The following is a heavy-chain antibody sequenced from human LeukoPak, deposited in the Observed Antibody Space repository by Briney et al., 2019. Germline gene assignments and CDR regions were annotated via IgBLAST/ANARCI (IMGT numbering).Heavy chain of an antibody. D-gene: IGHD5-24*01. CDR1: GFTFRNYW. CDR2: VKGDGSFT. Sequence: GGSLRLSCAASGFTFRNYWMHWVRQVPGKGLVWVSRVKGDGSFTDYADSVKGRFTISRDNAKNTLYLQMYSLRAEDTAAYYCVRDGDDYNFDYWGQGSLVTVSS. CDR3: VRDGDDYNFDY. J-gene: IGHJ4*02. V-gene: IGHV3-74*01.